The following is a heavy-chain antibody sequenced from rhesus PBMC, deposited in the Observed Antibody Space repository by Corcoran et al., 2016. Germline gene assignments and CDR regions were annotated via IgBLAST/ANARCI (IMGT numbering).Heavy chain of an antibody. D-gene: IGHD1-1*01. V-gene: IGHV4S11*01. CDR2: FYVRGSTA. J-gene: IGHJ4*01. CDR1: GGSISSNY. Sequence: QVQLQESGPGLVKPLETLSLPCAVSGGSISSNYWSWIRQAPGKGLEWIGYFYVRGSTAHDNPSLKSRVTLSVDTSKSQLVLKLSSVTAADTAMYYCTRHPSGYSNFDYWGQGVLVTVSS. CDR3: TRHPSGYSNFDY.